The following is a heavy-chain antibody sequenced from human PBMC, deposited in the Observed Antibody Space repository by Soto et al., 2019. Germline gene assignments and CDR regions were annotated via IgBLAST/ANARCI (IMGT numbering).Heavy chain of an antibody. D-gene: IGHD3-22*01. CDR2: ISAYNGNT. J-gene: IGHJ4*02. CDR1: GYTFTSYG. CDR3: ARAARVYDSTGGSDY. Sequence: QVQLVQSGAEVKKPGASVKVSCKASGYTFTSYGISWVRQAPGQGLEWMGWISAYNGNTNYAQKLQGRVTMTTDTSXXTAYMERRSLRSDDTAVYYGARAARVYDSTGGSDYWGQGTLVTVSS. V-gene: IGHV1-18*01.